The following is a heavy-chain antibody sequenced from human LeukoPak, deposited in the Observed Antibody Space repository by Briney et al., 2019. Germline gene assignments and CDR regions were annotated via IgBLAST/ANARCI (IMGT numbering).Heavy chain of an antibody. J-gene: IGHJ4*02. D-gene: IGHD4-23*01. V-gene: IGHV5-51*01. CDR1: GYSFTSYW. CDR2: IYPGDSDT. Sequence: GESLKISCKGSGYSFTSYWIGWVRQMPGKGLEWMGIIYPGDSDTRYSPSFQGPVTISADKSISTAYLQWSSLKASDTAMYYCARLEEPTVATGYYFDYWGQGTLVTVSS. CDR3: ARLEEPTVATGYYFDY.